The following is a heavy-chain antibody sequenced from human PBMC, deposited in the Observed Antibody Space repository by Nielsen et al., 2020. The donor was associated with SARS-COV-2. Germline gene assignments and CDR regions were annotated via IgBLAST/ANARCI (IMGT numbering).Heavy chain of an antibody. J-gene: IGHJ6*01. D-gene: IGHD7-27*01. Sequence: GGSLRLSCGASGFTISSSFMSWVRQAAGKGLDWVSVIYTDGSTSHADAVKGRFTISRDNSKNTLYLQMNSLRGEDTAVYYFARDNWGRMDVWGQGTTVTVYS. V-gene: IGHV3-66*01. CDR2: IYTDGST. CDR1: GFTISSSF. CDR3: ARDNWGRMDV.